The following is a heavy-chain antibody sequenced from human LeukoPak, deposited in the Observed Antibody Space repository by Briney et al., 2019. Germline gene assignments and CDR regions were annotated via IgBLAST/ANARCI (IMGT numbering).Heavy chain of an antibody. CDR2: ISYDGSNK. J-gene: IGHJ4*02. D-gene: IGHD3-10*01. CDR3: AKVPPDYYGLGSYYFDY. V-gene: IGHV3-30*18. CDR1: GFTFSSYG. Sequence: GGSLRLSCAASGFTFSSYGMHWVRQAPGKGLEWVAVISYDGSNKYYADSVKGRFTISRDNSKNTLYLQMNSLRAEDTAVYYCAKVPPDYYGLGSYYFDYWGQGTLVTVSS.